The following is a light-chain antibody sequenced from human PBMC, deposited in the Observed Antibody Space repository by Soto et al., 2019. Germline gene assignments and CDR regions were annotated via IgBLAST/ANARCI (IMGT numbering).Light chain of an antibody. V-gene: IGKV3-20*01. J-gene: IGKJ1*01. CDR2: GAS. CDR3: QQYGSSGWT. CDR1: RSVSSSY. Sequence: EVVLTQSPGTLSLSPGERATLSCGASRSVSSSYLAWYQQKPGQAPRLLIYGASSRATGIPDRFGGSGSGTDFTLTISRLQPEDFAVYYCQQYGSSGWTFGHGTKVEIK.